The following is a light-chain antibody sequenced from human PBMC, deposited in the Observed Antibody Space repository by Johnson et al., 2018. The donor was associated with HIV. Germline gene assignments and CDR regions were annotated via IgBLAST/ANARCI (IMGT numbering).Light chain of an antibody. CDR3: GTWDYTLKTGF. CDR1: SSNIGTNY. V-gene: IGLV1-51*01. CDR2: DNN. Sequence: QFVLTQPPSVSAAPGQNVNISCSGGSSNIGTNYVSWYQQFPGTAPKLLIYDNNKRPSGIPDRFSGSKSGTSATLGITGLQTADAADYYCGTWDYTLKTGFFGTGTKVTVL. J-gene: IGLJ1*01.